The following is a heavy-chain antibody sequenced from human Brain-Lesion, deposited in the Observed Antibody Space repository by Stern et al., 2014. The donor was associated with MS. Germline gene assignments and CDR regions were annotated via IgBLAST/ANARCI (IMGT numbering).Heavy chain of an antibody. CDR1: GYIFTGYY. Sequence: QVQLVQSGAEVKKPGASVKVSCKTSGYIFTGYYIHWVRQAPGQGLEWMAWINPNTGGTKYAQKFQGRVTMSRDTSISTAYVALSSLTSDDTAVYYCARDQRGITIFGVVTDYYYLGMDVWGQGTTVTVSS. V-gene: IGHV1-2*02. CDR3: ARDQRGITIFGVVTDYYYLGMDV. D-gene: IGHD3-3*01. J-gene: IGHJ6*02. CDR2: INPNTGGT.